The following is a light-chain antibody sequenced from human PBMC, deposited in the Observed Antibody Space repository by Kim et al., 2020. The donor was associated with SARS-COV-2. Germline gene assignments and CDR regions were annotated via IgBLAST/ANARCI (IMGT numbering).Light chain of an antibody. Sequence: SATVGDRVTITCRASQIINTYVAWYQQKPGKAPNLLIYQASSLQIGVPSRFSGSGSGAEFTLTISSLQPDDFATYYCQHYIRFPYTFGQGTKLEI. CDR3: QHYIRFPYT. CDR2: QAS. V-gene: IGKV1-5*03. CDR1: QIINTY. J-gene: IGKJ2*01.